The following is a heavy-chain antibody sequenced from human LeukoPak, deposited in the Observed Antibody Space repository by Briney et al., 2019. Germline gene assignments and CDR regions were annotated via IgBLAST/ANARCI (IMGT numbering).Heavy chain of an antibody. Sequence: ASVKVSCKASGYTFTSYGISWVRQVPGQGLEWMGWISAYNGNTNYAQKLQGRVTMTTDTSTSTAYMELRSLRSDDTAVYYCATTYYYDSSGSPLEAFDIWGQGTMVTVSS. D-gene: IGHD3-22*01. CDR2: ISAYNGNT. J-gene: IGHJ3*02. V-gene: IGHV1-18*01. CDR3: ATTYYYDSSGSPLEAFDI. CDR1: GYTFTSYG.